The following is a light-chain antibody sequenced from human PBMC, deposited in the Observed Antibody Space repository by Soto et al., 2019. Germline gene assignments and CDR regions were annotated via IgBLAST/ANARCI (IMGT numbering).Light chain of an antibody. CDR3: QQYNNWPT. CDR1: QSVRSSH. CDR2: GAS. Sequence: EIVLTQSPGTLSLSPGERATLSCRASQSVRSSHLAWYQQKPGQAPRPLIYGASTRATGIPARFSGSGSGTEFTLTVSSLQSEDFAVYYCQQYNNWPTFGQGTKVDI. J-gene: IGKJ1*01. V-gene: IGKV3-15*01.